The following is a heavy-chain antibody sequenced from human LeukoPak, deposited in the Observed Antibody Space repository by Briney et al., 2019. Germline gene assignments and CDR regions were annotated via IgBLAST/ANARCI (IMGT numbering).Heavy chain of an antibody. CDR3: ARALDYGDSLTPFDI. D-gene: IGHD4-17*01. CDR1: GFTFSDYY. CDR2: ISSSGSTI. Sequence: GGSLRLSCAASGFTFSDYYMSWIRQAPGKGLEWVSYISSSGSTIYYADSVKGRFTISRDNAKNSLYLQMNSLRAEDTAVYYCARALDYGDSLTPFDIWGQGTMVTVSS. V-gene: IGHV3-11*04. J-gene: IGHJ3*02.